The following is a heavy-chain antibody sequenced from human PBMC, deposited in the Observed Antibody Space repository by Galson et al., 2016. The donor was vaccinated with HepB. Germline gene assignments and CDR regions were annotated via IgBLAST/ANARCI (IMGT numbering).Heavy chain of an antibody. D-gene: IGHD6-13*01. Sequence: SETLSLTCTVSGGSMRNYHWSWIRQPPGKGPECIGYMYCSGSPKYNPSLESRVTMLVDTSKNQLYLKLTSVTAADTAVYYCARDRGIAAVGDDPFEIWGQGTMVTVSS. CDR3: ARDRGIAAVGDDPFEI. CDR1: GGSMRNYH. CDR2: MYCSGSP. J-gene: IGHJ3*02. V-gene: IGHV4-59*01.